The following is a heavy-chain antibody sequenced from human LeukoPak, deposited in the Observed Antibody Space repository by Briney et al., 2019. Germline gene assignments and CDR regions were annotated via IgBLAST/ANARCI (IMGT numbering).Heavy chain of an antibody. D-gene: IGHD3-22*01. CDR2: ISNSGGAI. CDR1: GFNFSDFY. J-gene: IGHJ4*02. CDR3: ARVRSGYYFDC. Sequence: KPGGSLRLSCAASGFNFSDFYMGWIRQAPGKGLEWISSISNSGGAIYYSDSVKGRFTMSRDNAKNSLFLQVDSLRAEDTALYYCARVRSGYYFDCWGQGTLVTVSS. V-gene: IGHV3-11*01.